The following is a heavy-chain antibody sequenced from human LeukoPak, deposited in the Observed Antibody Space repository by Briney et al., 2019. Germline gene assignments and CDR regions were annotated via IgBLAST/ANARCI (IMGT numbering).Heavy chain of an antibody. V-gene: IGHV3-7*01. D-gene: IGHD3-10*01. CDR1: GFTISSYW. Sequence: QAGGSLRLSCAASGFTISSYWMSWVRQGPGKGLVWVANIKQDGSEKYYVDSVKGRFTISRDSAKNSLYLQMNSLRVEDTAVYYCARARGVDYWGQGTLVTVSS. CDR2: IKQDGSEK. CDR3: ARARGVDY. J-gene: IGHJ4*02.